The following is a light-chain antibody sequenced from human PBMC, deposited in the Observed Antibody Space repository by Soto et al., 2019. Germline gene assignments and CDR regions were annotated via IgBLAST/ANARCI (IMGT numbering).Light chain of an antibody. CDR1: QSGSSSY. Sequence: LVLTHSHGPLSLSPCERATLFFSASQSGSSSYLAWYQQKPGQAPKVLIYRASSRATGIPDRFSGSGSGTDFTLTISRLEPEDFAVYYCQQYGSSPLTFGGGTKVDIK. J-gene: IGKJ4*01. CDR2: RAS. V-gene: IGKV3-20*01. CDR3: QQYGSSPLT.